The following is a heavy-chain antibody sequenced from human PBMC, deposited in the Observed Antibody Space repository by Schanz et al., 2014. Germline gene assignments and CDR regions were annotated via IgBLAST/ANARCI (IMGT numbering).Heavy chain of an antibody. CDR3: ANDISHPSGEDDS. CDR2: VPFDGSQK. Sequence: VQLAESGGGLDQPGGSLRLSCAASGFTFSSYAMSWVRQAPGKGLEWVALVPFDGSQKFYADSMKGRFTISRDNSKNTVYLRMNCLRVDDSSIYCCANDISHPSGEDDSWGQGTLVTVSS. V-gene: IGHV3-30*18. D-gene: IGHD2-15*01. J-gene: IGHJ4*02. CDR1: GFTFSSYA.